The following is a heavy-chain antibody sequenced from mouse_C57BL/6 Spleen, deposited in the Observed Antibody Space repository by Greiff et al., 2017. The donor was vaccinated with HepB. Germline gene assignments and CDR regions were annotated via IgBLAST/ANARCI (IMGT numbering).Heavy chain of an antibody. CDR3: ARAGDYGYAMDY. CDR2: IYPSDSET. Sequence: VKLKQPGAELVRPGSSVKLSCKASGYTFTSYWMDWVKQRPGQGLEWIGNIYPSDSETHYNQKFKDKATLTVDKSSSTAYMQLSSLTSEDSAVYYCARAGDYGYAMDYWGQGTSVTVSS. CDR1: GYTFTSYW. D-gene: IGHD2-4*01. J-gene: IGHJ4*01. V-gene: IGHV1-61*01.